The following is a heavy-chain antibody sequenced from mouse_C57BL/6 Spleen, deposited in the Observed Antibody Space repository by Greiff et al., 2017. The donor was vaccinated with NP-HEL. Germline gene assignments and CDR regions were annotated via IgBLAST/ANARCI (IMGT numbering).Heavy chain of an antibody. Sequence: EVQLQQSGPELVKPGASVKIPCKASGYTFTDYNMDWVKQSHGKSLEWIGDINPNNGGTIYNQKFKGKATLTVDKSSSTAYMELRSLTSEDTAVYYCARLTGTRYFDVWGTGTTVTVSS. CDR3: ARLTGTRYFDV. CDR1: GYTFTDYN. D-gene: IGHD4-1*01. J-gene: IGHJ1*03. V-gene: IGHV1-18*01. CDR2: INPNNGGT.